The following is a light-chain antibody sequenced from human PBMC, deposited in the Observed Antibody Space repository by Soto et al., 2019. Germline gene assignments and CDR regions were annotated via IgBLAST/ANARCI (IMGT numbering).Light chain of an antibody. J-gene: IGKJ2*01. CDR3: QQYNSYRYT. Sequence: DIQMTQSPSTLSAAVGDRVTITCRASQSISSWLAWYQQKPGKAPKLLIYKAYSLESVVPSRCSGSGSGTEFTLTISSLQFYDFATYYCQQYNSYRYTFGQGTKLEIK. CDR1: QSISSW. V-gene: IGKV1-5*03. CDR2: KAY.